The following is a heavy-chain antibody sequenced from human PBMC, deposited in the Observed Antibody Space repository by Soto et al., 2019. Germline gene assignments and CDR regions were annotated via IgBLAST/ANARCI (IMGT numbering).Heavy chain of an antibody. D-gene: IGHD1-1*01. Sequence: GSLRLSCAASGFTFSIYAMSWVRQAPGKGLEWVSAISGSGGSTYYADSVKGRFTISRDNSKNTLYLQMDSLRAEDTAVYYCAKDFPLAGTPLPFDYWGQGTLVTVSS. CDR3: AKDFPLAGTPLPFDY. V-gene: IGHV3-23*01. CDR2: ISGSGGST. J-gene: IGHJ4*02. CDR1: GFTFSIYA.